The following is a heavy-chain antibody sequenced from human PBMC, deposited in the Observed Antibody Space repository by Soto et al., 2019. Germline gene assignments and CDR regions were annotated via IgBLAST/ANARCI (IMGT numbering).Heavy chain of an antibody. CDR2: ISSSSTTI. D-gene: IGHD3-22*01. Sequence: GGSLILSCRASGFTFSSYGMNWVRLAPGKGLEWVSYISSSSTTIYNADSVKGRFTISRDNAKNSLYLQMSSLRAEDTAVYYCARASSDYFGSSGYYDYWGQGALVTVSS. CDR3: ARASSDYFGSSGYYDY. J-gene: IGHJ4*02. CDR1: GFTFSSYG. V-gene: IGHV3-48*01.